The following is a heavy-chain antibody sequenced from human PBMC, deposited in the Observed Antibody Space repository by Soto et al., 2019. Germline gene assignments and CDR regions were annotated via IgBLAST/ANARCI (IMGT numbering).Heavy chain of an antibody. CDR2: IIPIFGTA. CDR3: ARDDGSDSRSPDGWYYYYYGMDV. Sequence: GASVKVSCKASGGTFSSYAISWVRQAPGQGLEWMGGIIPIFGTANYAQKFQGRVTITADESTSTAYMELSSLRSEDTAVYYCARDDGSDSRSPDGWYYYYYGMDVWGQGTTVTVSS. V-gene: IGHV1-69*13. CDR1: GGTFSSYA. J-gene: IGHJ6*02. D-gene: IGHD6-13*01.